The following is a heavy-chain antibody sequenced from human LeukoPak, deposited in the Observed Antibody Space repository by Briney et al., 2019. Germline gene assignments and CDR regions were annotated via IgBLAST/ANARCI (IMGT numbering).Heavy chain of an antibody. CDR3: ARVGGGSDPYFAMDV. J-gene: IGHJ6*02. Sequence: SGTLSLTCAVSGASITSNWWNWVRQPPGKGLEWIGEIHHSGSANYNPSLKSRVTISLDTSENQFSLRLSSVTAADTAVYYCARVGGGSDPYFAMDVWGQGTTVPVSS. CDR1: GASITSNW. D-gene: IGHD2-15*01. CDR2: IHHSGSA. V-gene: IGHV4-4*02.